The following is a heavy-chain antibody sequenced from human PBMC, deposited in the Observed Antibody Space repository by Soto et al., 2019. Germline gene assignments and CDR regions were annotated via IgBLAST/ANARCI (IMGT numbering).Heavy chain of an antibody. CDR3: ARAKNTMIVPENY. Sequence: PSETLSLTCTVSGDSVNSGTYYWSWIRQRPGKVLEWIVYIYNSGTTNYNPSLKSRVTISVDTSNRQFSLNLSSVTAADTSVYFCARAKNTMIVPENYWGQGTLVTVSS. J-gene: IGHJ4*02. V-gene: IGHV4-61*01. CDR1: GDSVNSGTYY. D-gene: IGHD3-22*01. CDR2: IYNSGTT.